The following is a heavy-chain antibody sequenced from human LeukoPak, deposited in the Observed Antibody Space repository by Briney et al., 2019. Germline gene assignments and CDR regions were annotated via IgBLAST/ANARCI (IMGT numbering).Heavy chain of an antibody. Sequence: SETLSLTCTVSGGSISSYYWSWIRQPAGKGLESIGHISTSGSTNYNPSLKSRVTMSVDTSKNQFSLKLSSVTAADTAVYYCARVRYSDSSVLTRKRSYYFESWGQGTLVTVSS. CDR3: ARVRYSDSSVLTRKRSYYFES. D-gene: IGHD3-22*01. CDR1: GGSISSYY. CDR2: ISTSGST. V-gene: IGHV4-4*07. J-gene: IGHJ4*02.